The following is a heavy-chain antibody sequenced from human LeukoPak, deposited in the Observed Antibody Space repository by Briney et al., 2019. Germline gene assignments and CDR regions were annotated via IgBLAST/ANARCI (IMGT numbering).Heavy chain of an antibody. CDR1: GFTFSNYA. CDR2: ISGSGGST. V-gene: IGHV3-23*01. CDR3: ARVRTTVTYYFDY. D-gene: IGHD4-17*01. Sequence: GGSLRLSCAASGFTFSNYAMSWVRQAPGKGLEWVSAISGSGGSTYYADSVKGRFTISRDNSKNTLYLQMNSLRAEDTAVYYCARVRTTVTYYFDYWGQGTLVTVSS. J-gene: IGHJ4*02.